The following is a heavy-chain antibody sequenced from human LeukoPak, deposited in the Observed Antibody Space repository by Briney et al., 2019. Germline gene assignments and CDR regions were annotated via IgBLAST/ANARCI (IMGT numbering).Heavy chain of an antibody. V-gene: IGHV4-34*01. D-gene: IGHD6-13*01. CDR2: INHSGST. CDR1: GGSFSGYY. J-gene: IGHJ4*02. Sequence: PSETLSLTCAAYGGSFSGYYWSWIRQPPGKGLEWIGEINHSGSTNYNPSLKSRVTISVDTSKNQFSLKLSSVTAADTAVYYCARALAAGPDYWGQGTLVTVSS. CDR3: ARALAAGPDY.